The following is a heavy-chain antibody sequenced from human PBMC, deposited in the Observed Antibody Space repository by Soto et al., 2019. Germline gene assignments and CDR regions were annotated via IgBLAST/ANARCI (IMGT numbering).Heavy chain of an antibody. J-gene: IGHJ4*02. D-gene: IGHD5-18*01. CDR3: ARQGYSYAHAFDY. V-gene: IGHV4-39*01. CDR2: IYYSGST. Sequence: SETLSLTCTVSGGSISSSSYYWGWVRQPPGKGLEWIGSIYYSGSTYYNPSLKSRVTISVDTSKNQFSLKLSSVTAADTAVYYCARQGYSYAHAFDYWGQGTLVTVSS. CDR1: GGSISSSSYY.